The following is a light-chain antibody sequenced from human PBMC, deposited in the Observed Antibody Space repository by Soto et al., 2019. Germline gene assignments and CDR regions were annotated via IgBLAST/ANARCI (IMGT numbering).Light chain of an antibody. CDR2: ENN. Sequence: NFMLTQPHSVSESPGKTLSISCTRSSGSIANNYVQWYQQRPGSAPTTVIYENNQRLSGVTDRFSGSTDGSSNSASLTISGLQTEDEADYYCQSYDSDFVVVGGGTKLTVL. CDR1: SGSIANNY. J-gene: IGLJ2*01. CDR3: QSYDSDFVV. V-gene: IGLV6-57*04.